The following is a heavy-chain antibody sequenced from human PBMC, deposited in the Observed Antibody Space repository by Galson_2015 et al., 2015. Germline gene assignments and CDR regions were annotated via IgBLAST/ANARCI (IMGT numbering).Heavy chain of an antibody. CDR3: ARELLTISYGMDV. CDR1: GFTVSSNY. V-gene: IGHV3-53*01. J-gene: IGHJ6*02. Sequence: SLRLSCAASGFTVSSNYMSWVRQAPGKGLEWVSVIYSGGSTYYADSVKGRFTISRDNSKNTLYLQMNSLRAEDTAVYYCARELLTISYGMDVWGQGTTVTVSS. D-gene: IGHD3-3*01. CDR2: IYSGGST.